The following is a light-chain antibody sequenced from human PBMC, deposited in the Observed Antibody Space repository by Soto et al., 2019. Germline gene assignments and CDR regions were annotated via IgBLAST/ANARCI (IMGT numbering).Light chain of an antibody. CDR1: QSVSRN. V-gene: IGKV3-15*01. J-gene: IGKJ1*01. Sequence: EIVMTQSPATLSVSPGERATLSCRASQSVSRNLAWYQQKPGQPPRLLIYDASTRATGVPPRFRGSGSGTDFTLTISSLQPDDVGLYYCQHYTLASGPFGQGTRV. CDR3: QHYTLASGP. CDR2: DAS.